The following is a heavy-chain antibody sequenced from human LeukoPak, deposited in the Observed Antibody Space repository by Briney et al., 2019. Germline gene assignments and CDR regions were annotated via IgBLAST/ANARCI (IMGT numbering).Heavy chain of an antibody. V-gene: IGHV1-8*01. D-gene: IGHD4-17*01. CDR2: MNPNSGNT. Sequence: GASVKVSCKASGYTFTSYDINWVRQTTGQGLERMGWMNPNSGNTGYAQKFQGRVTMTRNTSISTAYMELSSLRSEDTAVYYCARGSGYGDYGGGDYWGQGTLVTVSS. J-gene: IGHJ4*02. CDR1: GYTFTSYD. CDR3: ARGSGYGDYGGGDY.